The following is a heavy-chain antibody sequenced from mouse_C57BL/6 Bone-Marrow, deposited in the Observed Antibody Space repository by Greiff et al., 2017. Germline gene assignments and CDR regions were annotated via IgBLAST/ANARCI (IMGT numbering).Heavy chain of an antibody. V-gene: IGHV5-4*03. Sequence: DVMLVESGGGLVKPGGSLKLSCAASGFTFSSYAMSWVRQTPEKRLEWVATISDGGSYTYYPDNVKGRFTISRDNAKNNLYLQMSHLKSEDTAMYYCARLRRPRSYFDYWGQGTTLTVSS. D-gene: IGHD2-12*01. CDR1: GFTFSSYA. J-gene: IGHJ2*01. CDR3: ARLRRPRSYFDY. CDR2: ISDGGSYT.